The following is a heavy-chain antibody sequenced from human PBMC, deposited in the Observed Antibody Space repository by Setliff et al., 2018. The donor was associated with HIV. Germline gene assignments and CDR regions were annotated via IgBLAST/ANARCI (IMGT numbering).Heavy chain of an antibody. CDR3: STIRHRYCSGTSCPSGS. CDR1: GFSFGSYA. Sequence: GGSLRLSCAANGFSFGSYAMSWVRQAPGKGLEWVSGIGGSGGSTYYADSVKGRFTMSRDYSKNTIYLQMSSLRAEDSAVYYCSTIRHRYCSGTSCPSGSWGQGTLVTVSS. V-gene: IGHV3-23*01. CDR2: IGGSGGST. J-gene: IGHJ5*02. D-gene: IGHD2-2*01.